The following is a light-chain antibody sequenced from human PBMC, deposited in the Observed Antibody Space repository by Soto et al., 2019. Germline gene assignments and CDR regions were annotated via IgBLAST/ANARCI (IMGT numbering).Light chain of an antibody. CDR2: GAF. CDR3: QQYDNWPWT. V-gene: IGKV3-15*01. Sequence: EIVMTQSPATLSVSPGXRATLSCRASQSISGTLAWYQQKPGQAPRLLIYGAFTRATGFPARFSGSGSGTDFTLTITSLQSEDFAVYYCQQYDNWPWTFGQGTKVDIK. J-gene: IGKJ1*01. CDR1: QSISGT.